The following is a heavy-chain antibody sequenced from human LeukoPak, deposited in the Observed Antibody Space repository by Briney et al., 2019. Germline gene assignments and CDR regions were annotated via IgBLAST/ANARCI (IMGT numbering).Heavy chain of an antibody. CDR3: ARDYSYGTPFDY. CDR1: GYTFTSYG. V-gene: IGHV1-18*01. D-gene: IGHD5-18*01. CDR2: ISAYNGNT. Sequence: ASVKVSCKASGYTFTSYGISWVRQAPGQGLEWMGWISAYNGNTNYAQKLQGRVTMTTDTSTSTAYMELRSLRSDDTAVYHCARDYSYGTPFDYWGQGTLVTVSS. J-gene: IGHJ4*02.